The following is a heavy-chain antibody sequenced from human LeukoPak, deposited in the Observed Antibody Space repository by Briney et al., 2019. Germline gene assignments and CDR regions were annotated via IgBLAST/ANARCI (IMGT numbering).Heavy chain of an antibody. CDR1: GYTFTSYD. J-gene: IGHJ6*02. CDR2: MNPNSGNT. Sequence: ASVKVSCKASGYTFTSYDINWVRQATGQGLEWMGWMNPNSGNTGYAQKFQGRVTMTRNTSISTAYMELSSLRSEDTAVYYCARGGLAVAGTFNFYYYYYGMDVWGQGTTVTVSS. D-gene: IGHD6-19*01. CDR3: ARGGLAVAGTFNFYYYYYGMDV. V-gene: IGHV1-8*01.